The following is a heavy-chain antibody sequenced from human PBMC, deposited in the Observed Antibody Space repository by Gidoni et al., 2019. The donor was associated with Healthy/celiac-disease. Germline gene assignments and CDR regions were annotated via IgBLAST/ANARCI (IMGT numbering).Heavy chain of an antibody. CDR1: GFPFSSYA. Sequence: QVQLLESGGGVVQPGRSLRLSCAASGFPFSSYAMNWVRQAPGKGLEWVAVISYDGSNKYYADSVKGRFTSSRDNSKNTLYMQMNSLRAEDTAVYYCARDKVAAARVFEYWGQGTLVTLSS. D-gene: IGHD6-13*01. CDR3: ARDKVAAARVFEY. CDR2: ISYDGSNK. J-gene: IGHJ4*02. V-gene: IGHV3-30-3*01.